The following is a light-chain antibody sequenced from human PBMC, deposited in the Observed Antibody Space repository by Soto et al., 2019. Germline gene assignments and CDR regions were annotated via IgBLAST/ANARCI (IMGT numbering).Light chain of an antibody. CDR3: QQYGSSPWT. CDR1: QSVTSSY. J-gene: IGKJ1*01. CDR2: GVS. V-gene: IGKV3-20*01. Sequence: EIVLTQSPGTLSLSPGERATLSCRASQSVTSSYLAWYQQKPGQAPRLLIYGVSSRATGIPDRFSGSASGTDFTLTISRLEPEDFAFYYCQQYGSSPWTFGQGTKVEIK.